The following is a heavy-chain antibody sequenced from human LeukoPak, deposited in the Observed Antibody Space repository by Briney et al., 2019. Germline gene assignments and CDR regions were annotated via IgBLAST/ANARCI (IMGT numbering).Heavy chain of an antibody. V-gene: IGHV3-23*01. CDR1: GFTFSSYG. J-gene: IGHJ4*02. D-gene: IGHD5-18*01. CDR3: ARAAGYSYGPKNFDY. CDR2: ISGSGGST. Sequence: GGSLRLSCAASGFTFSSYGMSWVRQAPGKGLEWVSAISGSGGSTYYADSVKGRFTISRDNSKNTLYLQMNSLRAEDTAVYYCARAAGYSYGPKNFDYWGQGTLVTVSS.